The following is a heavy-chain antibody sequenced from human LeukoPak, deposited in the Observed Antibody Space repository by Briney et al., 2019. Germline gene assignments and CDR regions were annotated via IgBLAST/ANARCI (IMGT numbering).Heavy chain of an antibody. CDR1: GFTFSGSA. J-gene: IGHJ4*02. CDR2: IRNKATSYAT. CDR3: TRHLGDYSGYPFDY. Sequence: GGSLTLSCAASGFTFSGSAMHWVRQTSGKGLEWVGHIRNKATSYATAYAASVKGSFTISRDDSKSTAYLQMNSLKTEDTAVYYCTRHLGDYSGYPFDYWGQGTLVTVSS. V-gene: IGHV3-73*01. D-gene: IGHD5-12*01.